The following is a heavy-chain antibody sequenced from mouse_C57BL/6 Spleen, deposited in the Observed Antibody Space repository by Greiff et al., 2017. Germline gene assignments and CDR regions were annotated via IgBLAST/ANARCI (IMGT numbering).Heavy chain of an antibody. CDR3: ARGGYYGLFDY. CDR1: GYTFTDYY. CDR2: IYPGSGNT. J-gene: IGHJ2*01. V-gene: IGHV1-76*01. Sequence: QVQLQQSGAELVRPGASVKLSCKASGYTFTDYYINWVKQRPGQGLEWIARIYPGSGNTYYNEKFKGKATLTAEKSSSTAYMQLSSLTSEDSAVYFCARGGYYGLFDYWGQGTTLTVSS. D-gene: IGHD1-2*01.